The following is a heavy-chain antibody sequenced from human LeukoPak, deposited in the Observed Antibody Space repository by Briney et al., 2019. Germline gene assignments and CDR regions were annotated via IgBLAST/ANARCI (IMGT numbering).Heavy chain of an antibody. Sequence: GGSLRLSCAASGFTFSDYYMSWIRQAPGKGLEWVSYISSSGSTRYYADSVKGRFTISRDNAKNSLYLQMNSLRAEDTAVYYCVRRVEYGHYFNWYFDLWGRGTLVTVSS. CDR1: GFTFSDYY. CDR2: ISSSGSTR. D-gene: IGHD4-17*01. CDR3: VRRVEYGHYFNWYFDL. J-gene: IGHJ2*01. V-gene: IGHV3-11*01.